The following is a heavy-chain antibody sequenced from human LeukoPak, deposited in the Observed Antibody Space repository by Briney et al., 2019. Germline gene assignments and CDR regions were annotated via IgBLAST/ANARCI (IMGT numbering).Heavy chain of an antibody. J-gene: IGHJ3*02. V-gene: IGHV5-51*01. Sequence: GESLKISCKGSGYSFASYWIGWVRQMPGKGLEWMGIIYPGDSDTRYSPSFQGQVTISADKSISTAYLQWSSLKASDTTMYYCARRQLWARGAFDIWGQGTMVTVSS. CDR2: IYPGDSDT. D-gene: IGHD5-18*01. CDR1: GYSFASYW. CDR3: ARRQLWARGAFDI.